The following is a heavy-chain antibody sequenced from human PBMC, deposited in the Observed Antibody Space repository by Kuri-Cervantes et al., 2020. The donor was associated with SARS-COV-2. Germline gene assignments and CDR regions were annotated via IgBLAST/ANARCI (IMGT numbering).Heavy chain of an antibody. CDR3: ARTITIFGVGRAFDI. CDR1: GGSISTSY. Sequence: SETLSLTCNVSGGSISTSYWSWIRQPPGKGLEWIGYIYYSGTTNYNPSLKSRVTISVDTSKNQFSLKLSSVTAADTAVYYCARTITIFGVGRAFDIWGQGTMVTVSS. J-gene: IGHJ3*02. CDR2: IYYSGTT. V-gene: IGHV4-59*08. D-gene: IGHD3-3*01.